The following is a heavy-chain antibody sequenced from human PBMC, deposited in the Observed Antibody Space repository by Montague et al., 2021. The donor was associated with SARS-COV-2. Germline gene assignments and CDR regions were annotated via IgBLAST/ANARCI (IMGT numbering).Heavy chain of an antibody. D-gene: IGHD6-13*01. CDR2: MNNSGST. CDR1: GGSFSGYY. Sequence: SETLSLTCAVYGGSFSGYYCSWICQPQGKGQEWIGEMNNSGSTNXKPTLKRRVTISVDTSKNQFSLKLSSVTAADTAVYYCARGRVIAAAGILLPYYYYGMDVWGQGTTVTVSS. J-gene: IGHJ6*02. V-gene: IGHV4-34*01. CDR3: ARGRVIAAAGILLPYYYYGMDV.